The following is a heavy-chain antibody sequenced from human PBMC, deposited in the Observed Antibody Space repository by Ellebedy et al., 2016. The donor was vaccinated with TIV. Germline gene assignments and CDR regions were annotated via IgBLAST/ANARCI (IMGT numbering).Heavy chain of an antibody. CDR1: GFTFSNAW. J-gene: IGHJ4*02. CDR2: IKSKTDGGTT. V-gene: IGHV3-15*01. CDR3: TTSSGWYRVFDY. D-gene: IGHD6-19*01. Sequence: GGSLRLSCAASGFTFSNAWMSWVRQAPGKGLEWVGRIKSKTDGGTTDYAVPVKGRFTISRDDSKNTMYLQMNSLKTEDTAVYYCTTSSGWYRVFDYWGQGTLVTVSS.